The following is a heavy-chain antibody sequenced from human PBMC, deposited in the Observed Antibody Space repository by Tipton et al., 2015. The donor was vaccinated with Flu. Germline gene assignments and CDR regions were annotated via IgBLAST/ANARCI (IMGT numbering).Heavy chain of an antibody. D-gene: IGHD6-19*01. CDR2: IYTSGST. CDR3: ARKGPYSSAWYGLDAFDI. V-gene: IGHV4-61*02. CDR1: GGSTSSGSYY. J-gene: IGHJ3*02. Sequence: LRLSCTVSGGSTSSGSYYWSWIRQPAGKGLEWIGRIYTSGSTKYNPSLKSRVTISVDTSKNRFSLKLSSVTAADTAVYYCARKGPYSSAWYGLDAFDIWGQGTMVTVSS.